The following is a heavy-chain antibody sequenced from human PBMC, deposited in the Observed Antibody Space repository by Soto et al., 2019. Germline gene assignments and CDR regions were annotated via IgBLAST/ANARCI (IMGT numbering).Heavy chain of an antibody. V-gene: IGHV3-33*01. D-gene: IGHD1-7*01. J-gene: IGHJ4*02. CDR1: GFTFSSYG. CDR3: ARDPPNYLSATFVSHFDY. Sequence: ESGGGVVQPGRSLRLSCAASGFTFSSYGMHWVRQAPGKGLEWVAVIWYDGSNKYYADSVKGRFTISRDNSKNTLYLQMNSLRAEDTAVYYCARDPPNYLSATFVSHFDYWGQGTLVTVSS. CDR2: IWYDGSNK.